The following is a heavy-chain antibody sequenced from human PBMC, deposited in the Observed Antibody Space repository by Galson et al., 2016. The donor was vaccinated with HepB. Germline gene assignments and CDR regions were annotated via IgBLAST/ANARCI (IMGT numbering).Heavy chain of an antibody. Sequence: SVKVSCKASGYAFIGHWMHWVRQAPGQGLEWMGIINPRTGATRYAQNFQGRITLTSDTSANTVYMEMSSLRSEDTAVYYWARDHSFADSAWWFDPWGQGTLLIVSS. J-gene: IGHJ5*02. V-gene: IGHV1-46*01. CDR2: INPRTGAT. CDR1: GYAFIGHW. CDR3: ARDHSFADSAWWFDP. D-gene: IGHD3-3*01.